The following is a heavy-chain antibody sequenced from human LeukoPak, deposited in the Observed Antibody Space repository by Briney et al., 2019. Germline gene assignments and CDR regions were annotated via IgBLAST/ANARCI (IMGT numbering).Heavy chain of an antibody. CDR1: GFTFSSYA. CDR2: ISYDGSNK. J-gene: IGHJ4*02. CDR3: ARDLLVDTAMVAH. Sequence: GGSLRLSCAASGFTFSSYAMHWVRQAPGKGLEWVAVISYDGSNKYYADSVKGRFTISRDNSKNTLYLQMNSLRAEDTAVYYCARDLLVDTAMVAHWGQGTLVTVSS. D-gene: IGHD5-18*01. V-gene: IGHV3-30-3*01.